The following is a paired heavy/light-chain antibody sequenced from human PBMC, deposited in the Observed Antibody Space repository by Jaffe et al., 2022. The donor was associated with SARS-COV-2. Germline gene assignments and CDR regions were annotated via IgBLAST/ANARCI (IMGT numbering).Heavy chain of an antibody. V-gene: IGHV3-7*03. CDR2: IKEDESEI. J-gene: IGHJ3*01. CDR3: ARGGRPHAFDL. CDR1: EFTFKNYW. D-gene: IGHD1-1*01. Sequence: EVQLVEFGGGLVQPGGSLRVSCLASEFTFKNYWMNWVRQAPGEGLEWVANIKEDESEINYADSVKGRFTISRDNAQNSLYLQMSSLRVDDTAVYFCARGGRPHAFDLWGQGTMVTVSS.
Light chain of an antibody. J-gene: IGLJ1*01. CDR3: SSYTRSKTFYV. CDR2: EVS. CDR1: SSDVGGYNR. Sequence: QSALTQPPSVSGSPGQSVTISCTGTSSDVGGYNRVSWYQQPPGTAPKLLIYEVSNRPSGVPDRFSASKSGNTASLTIAGLQAEDEADYYCSSYTRSKTFYVFGTGTKVIVL. V-gene: IGLV2-18*02.